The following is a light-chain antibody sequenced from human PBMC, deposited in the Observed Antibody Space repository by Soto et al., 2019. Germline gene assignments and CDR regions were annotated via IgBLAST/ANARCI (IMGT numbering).Light chain of an antibody. J-gene: IGLJ1*01. CDR2: SKN. V-gene: IGLV1-44*01. CDR3: AGWDDSLNGPSYV. CDR1: SSNIGSNT. Sequence: QSVLTQPPSASGTPGQRVPISCSGSSSNIGSNTVKWYQQLPGTAPKLLIYSKNQRPSGVPDRFSGSKSGTSASLAFSGLQSEDEADYYCAGWDDSLNGPSYVFGTGTKLTVL.